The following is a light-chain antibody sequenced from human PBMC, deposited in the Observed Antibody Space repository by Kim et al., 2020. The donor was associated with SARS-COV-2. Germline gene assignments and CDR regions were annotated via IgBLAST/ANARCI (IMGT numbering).Light chain of an antibody. CDR1: SSDVGGYTY. Sequence: SVTISCTVTSSDVGGYTYVSWYEQHPGKAPTLMIYGVRKRPSGVPDRFSGSKSGNTASLTVSGLQADDEADYYCSSYAGSNNRVFGAGTKVTVL. J-gene: IGLJ1*01. CDR2: GVR. CDR3: SSYAGSNNRV. V-gene: IGLV2-8*01.